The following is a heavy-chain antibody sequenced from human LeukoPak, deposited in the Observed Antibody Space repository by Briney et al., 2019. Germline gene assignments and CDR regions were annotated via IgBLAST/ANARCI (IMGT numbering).Heavy chain of an antibody. J-gene: IGHJ6*02. CDR3: ARGIAAAGTTYYYYGMDV. Sequence: SETLSLTCAVYGGSFSGYYWSWIRQPPGKGLEWIGEINHRGSTTCNPSLKSRVTISADTSRNQFSLNLSSVTAADTAVYYCARGIAAAGTTYYYYGMDVWGQGTTVTVSS. CDR1: GGSFSGYY. CDR2: INHRGST. V-gene: IGHV4-34*01. D-gene: IGHD6-13*01.